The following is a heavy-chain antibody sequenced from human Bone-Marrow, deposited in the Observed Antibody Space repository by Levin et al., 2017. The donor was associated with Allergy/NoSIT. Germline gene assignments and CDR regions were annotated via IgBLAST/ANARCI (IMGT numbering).Heavy chain of an antibody. V-gene: IGHV1-8*01. CDR1: GDTFTTSD. Sequence: GASVKVSCETFGDTFTTSDINWVRQATGQGLEWMGLMNPKNGRTDYAQKFQGRVTMTRNTSIATAYMELSSLRSDDTAVYYCVRTPFDYWGQGTLVTVSS. CDR2: MNPKNGRT. J-gene: IGHJ4*02. CDR3: VRTPFDY.